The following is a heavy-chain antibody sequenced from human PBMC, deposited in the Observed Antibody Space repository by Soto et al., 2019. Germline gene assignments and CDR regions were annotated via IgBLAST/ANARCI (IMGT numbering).Heavy chain of an antibody. D-gene: IGHD3-10*01. V-gene: IGHV4-34*01. J-gene: IGHJ6*02. Sequence: SETKSHTNAFYDLYISGFYLTLIRQNPGTGLEWIGEINHSGSTNYNPSLKSRVTISVDTSKNQFPLKLTSVTATDTAVYYCARQGFGALHGLVDVWGQGTTVTVSS. CDR3: ARQGFGALHGLVDV. CDR2: INHSGST. CDR1: DLYISGFY.